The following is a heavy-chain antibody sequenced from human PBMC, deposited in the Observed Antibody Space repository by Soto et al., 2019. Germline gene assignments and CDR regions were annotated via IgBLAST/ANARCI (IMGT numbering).Heavy chain of an antibody. V-gene: IGHV1-3*01. J-gene: IGHJ6*02. D-gene: IGHD6-13*01. Sequence: ASVKVSFKASGYTFTSYAMHWVRQAPGQRLEWMGWINAGNGNTKYSQKFQGRVTITRDTSASTAYMELSSLRSEDTAVYYCASSSSWNGNYYGMDVWGQGTTVTVSS. CDR1: GYTFTSYA. CDR2: INAGNGNT. CDR3: ASSSSWNGNYYGMDV.